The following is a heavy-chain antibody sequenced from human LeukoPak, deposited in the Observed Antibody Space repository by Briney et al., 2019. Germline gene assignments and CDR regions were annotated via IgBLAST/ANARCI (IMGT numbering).Heavy chain of an antibody. CDR3: ARATIRRDCGGDCYVHYFDY. V-gene: IGHV4-59*08. D-gene: IGHD2-21*02. CDR1: GGSISSYN. J-gene: IGHJ4*02. CDR2: IYYSGST. Sequence: SETLSLTCTVSGGSISSYNWSWIRQPPGKGLEWIGYIYYSGSTNYNPSLKSRVTISVDTSKNQFSLKLSSVTAADTAVYYCARATIRRDCGGDCYVHYFDYWGQGTLVTVSS.